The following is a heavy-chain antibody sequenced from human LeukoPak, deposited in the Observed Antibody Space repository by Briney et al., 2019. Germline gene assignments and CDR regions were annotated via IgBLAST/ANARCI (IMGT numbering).Heavy chain of an antibody. CDR3: ARGFEGSPFDY. D-gene: IGHD3-10*01. CDR1: GGSISSSSYY. V-gene: IGHV4-39*01. CDR2: IYYSGST. Sequence: SETLSLTCTVSGGSISSSSYYWGWIRQPQGRGLEWIGSIYYSGSTYYNPSLKSRVTISVDTSKNQFSLKLSSVTAADTAVYYCARGFEGSPFDYWGQGTLVTVSS. J-gene: IGHJ4*02.